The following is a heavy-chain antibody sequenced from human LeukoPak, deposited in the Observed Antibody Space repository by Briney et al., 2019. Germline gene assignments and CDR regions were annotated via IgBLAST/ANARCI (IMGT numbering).Heavy chain of an antibody. V-gene: IGHV3-30*02. CDR2: IRYDGSNK. Sequence: PGGSLRLSCAASGFTFSSYGMHWVRQAPGKGLEWVAFIRYDGSNKYYVDSVKGRFTISRDNSKNTLYLQMNSLRAEDTAVYYCANLRMVQTPFFDYWGQGTLVTVSS. CDR3: ANLRMVQTPFFDY. D-gene: IGHD2-8*01. J-gene: IGHJ4*02. CDR1: GFTFSSYG.